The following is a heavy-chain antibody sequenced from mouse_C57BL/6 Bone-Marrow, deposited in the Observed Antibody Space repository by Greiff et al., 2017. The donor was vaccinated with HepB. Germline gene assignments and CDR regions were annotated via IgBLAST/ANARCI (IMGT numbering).Heavy chain of an antibody. CDR3: ARGWSLFAY. D-gene: IGHD2-3*01. CDR1: GYTFTSYW. Sequence: QVQLQQPGAELVRPGTSVKLSCKASGYTFTSYWMHWVKQRPGQGLEWIGVIDPSDSYTNYNQKFKGKATLTVDTSSSTAYMQLSSLTSVDSAVYYCARGWSLFAYWGQGTLVTVSA. J-gene: IGHJ3*01. CDR2: IDPSDSYT. V-gene: IGHV1-59*01.